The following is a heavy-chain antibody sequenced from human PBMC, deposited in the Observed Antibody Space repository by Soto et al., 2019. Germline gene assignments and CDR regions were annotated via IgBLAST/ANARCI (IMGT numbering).Heavy chain of an antibody. V-gene: IGHV3-66*01. CDR1: GFSVGSSH. J-gene: IGHJ6*02. CDR3: ARAREDYFYALDV. CDR2: ICRGGVT. Sequence: GGSLRLSCAASGFSVGSSHMAWVRQAPGKGLEWVSFICRGGVTYYADSVKGRFTISRDNSKNTLDLQMNNLRAEDAAVFYCARAREDYFYALDVWGQGTTVTVSS. D-gene: IGHD1-26*01.